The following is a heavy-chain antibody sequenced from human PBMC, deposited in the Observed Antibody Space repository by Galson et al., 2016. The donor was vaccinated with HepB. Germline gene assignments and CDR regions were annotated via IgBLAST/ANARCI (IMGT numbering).Heavy chain of an antibody. Sequence: SLRLSCAASGFTFSDRYMDWVHQAPGKGLEWVGRIRSKVDSYTTQYAAPVEGRFTISRDDSEYSLYLQMNSLKTEDTAEFYCSRDRAGDNSAWYPVWGKGTTVTASS. D-gene: IGHD6-19*01. J-gene: IGHJ6*04. CDR2: IRSKVDSYTT. V-gene: IGHV3-72*01. CDR1: GFTFSDRY. CDR3: SRDRAGDNSAWYPV.